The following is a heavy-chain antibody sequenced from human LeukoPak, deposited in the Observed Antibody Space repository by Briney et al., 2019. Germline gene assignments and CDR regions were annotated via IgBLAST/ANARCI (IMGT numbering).Heavy chain of an antibody. D-gene: IGHD1-7*01. CDR1: GYTFTSYY. CDR2: TNPSSGST. J-gene: IGHJ4*02. Sequence: VASVKVSCKASGYTFTSYYMHWVRQAPGQGLEWMGITNPSSGSTSYPQKFQGRVTMTRDTSTSTVYMELSSLRSEDTAVFYCARDTKRNYNFDYWGQGTLVTVSS. V-gene: IGHV1-46*01. CDR3: ARDTKRNYNFDY.